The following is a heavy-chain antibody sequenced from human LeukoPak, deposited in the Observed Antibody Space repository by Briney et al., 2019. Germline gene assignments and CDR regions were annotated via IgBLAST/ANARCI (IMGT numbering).Heavy chain of an antibody. Sequence: SETLSLTCTVSGGSISTFIWTWIRQSAGKGLEWIGRIYMGTTYYNPSVESRATISVDTSNNRFSQKLTSLTAADTAVYYCARGTEMTSSSGYYSFDYWGRGSLVTVSS. CDR2: IYMGTT. CDR1: GGSISTFI. V-gene: IGHV4-4*07. D-gene: IGHD3-22*01. J-gene: IGHJ4*02. CDR3: ARGTEMTSSSGYYSFDY.